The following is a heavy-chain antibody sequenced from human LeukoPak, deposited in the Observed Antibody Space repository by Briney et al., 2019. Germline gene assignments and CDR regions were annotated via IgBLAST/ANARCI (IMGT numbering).Heavy chain of an antibody. D-gene: IGHD6-19*01. Sequence: PGGSLRLSCSASGFTFSNYGMSWDRQAPGKGLEWVSAISGSGSNTYYADSVKGRFTISRDNSKNTLYLQMNSLRAEDTAVYYCARGSSSGWSPDYFDYWGQGTLVTVSS. J-gene: IGHJ4*02. CDR1: GFTFSNYG. CDR2: ISGSGSNT. V-gene: IGHV3-23*01. CDR3: ARGSSSGWSPDYFDY.